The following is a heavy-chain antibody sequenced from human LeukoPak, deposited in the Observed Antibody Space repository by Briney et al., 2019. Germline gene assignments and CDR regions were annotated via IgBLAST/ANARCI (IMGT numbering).Heavy chain of an antibody. CDR3: ARGRYSGSYLLDY. V-gene: IGHV3-30*03. Sequence: GGSLRLSCGASGFAFSNYGMLWVRQAPGKGLEWVAVISYDGSNKYYADSVKGRFTISRDNSKNTLYLQMNSLRAEDTALYYCARGRYSGSYLLDYWGQGTLVTVSS. D-gene: IGHD1-26*01. CDR2: ISYDGSNK. CDR1: GFAFSNYG. J-gene: IGHJ4*02.